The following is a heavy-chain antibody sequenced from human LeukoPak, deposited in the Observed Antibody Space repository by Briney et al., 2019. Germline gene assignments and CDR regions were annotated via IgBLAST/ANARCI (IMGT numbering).Heavy chain of an antibody. CDR1: GYTFTGYY. J-gene: IGHJ4*02. CDR2: INPNSGGT. Sequence: ASVKVSCKASGYTFTGYYMHWVGQAPGQGLEWMGRINPNSGGTNYAQKFQGRVTMTRDTSISTAYMELSRLRSDDTAVYYCARAITMVRGAPPGYWGQGTLLTVSS. V-gene: IGHV1-2*06. D-gene: IGHD3-10*01. CDR3: ARAITMVRGAPPGY.